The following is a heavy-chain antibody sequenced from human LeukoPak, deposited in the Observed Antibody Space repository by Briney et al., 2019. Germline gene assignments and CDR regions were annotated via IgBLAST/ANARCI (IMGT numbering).Heavy chain of an antibody. J-gene: IGHJ4*02. CDR2: ISSSGSTI. V-gene: IGHV3-11*01. Sequence: GGSLRLSCAASGFTFSDYYMSWIRQAPGKGLEWVSYISSSGSTIYYADSVKGRFTISRDNAKNSLYLQMNSLRAEDTAVYYCARARAGYYYDSSGFSSYQYYFDYWGQGTLVTVSS. CDR3: ARARAGYYYDSSGFSSYQYYFDY. CDR1: GFTFSDYY. D-gene: IGHD3-22*01.